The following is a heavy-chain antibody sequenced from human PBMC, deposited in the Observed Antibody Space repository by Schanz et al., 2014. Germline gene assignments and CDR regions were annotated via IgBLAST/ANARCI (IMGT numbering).Heavy chain of an antibody. J-gene: IGHJ4*02. CDR2: IGTSGGT. CDR1: GFSFSSYA. V-gene: IGHV3-23*04. D-gene: IGHD3-3*01. CDR3: VRDSFFAFDY. Sequence: EVQLVESGGGLVQPGGSLRLSCAVSGFSFSSYAINWVRQAPGKGLEWVSTIGTSGGTNYAESVKGRFTISRDNSKNTLYLQMNSLRAEDTAVYYCVRDSFFAFDYWGQGTLVTVSS.